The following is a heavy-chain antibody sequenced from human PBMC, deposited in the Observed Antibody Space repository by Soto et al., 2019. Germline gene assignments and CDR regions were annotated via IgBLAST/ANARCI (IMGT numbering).Heavy chain of an antibody. J-gene: IGHJ4*02. CDR2: IYYSGST. CDR3: ARGVTIFGVVK. Sequence: PSETLSLTCTVSGGSISSYYWSWIRRPPGKGLEWIGYIYYSGSTNYNPSLKSRVTISVDTSKNQFSLKLSSVTAADTAVYYCARGVTIFGVVKWGQGTLVTVSS. CDR1: GGSISSYY. V-gene: IGHV4-59*01. D-gene: IGHD3-3*01.